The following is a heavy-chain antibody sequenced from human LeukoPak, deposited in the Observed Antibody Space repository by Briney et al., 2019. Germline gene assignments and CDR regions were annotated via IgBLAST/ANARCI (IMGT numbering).Heavy chain of an antibody. CDR1: GGSISSSSYY. D-gene: IGHD3-10*01. Sequence: PSETLSLTCTVSGGSISSSSYYWGWIRQPPGKGLEWIGSIYHSGSTYYNPSLKSRVTISVDTSKNQFSLKLSSVTAADTAVYYCARRPLLWFGERKTYYFDYWGQGTLVTVSS. J-gene: IGHJ4*02. CDR2: IYHSGST. V-gene: IGHV4-39*07. CDR3: ARRPLLWFGERKTYYFDY.